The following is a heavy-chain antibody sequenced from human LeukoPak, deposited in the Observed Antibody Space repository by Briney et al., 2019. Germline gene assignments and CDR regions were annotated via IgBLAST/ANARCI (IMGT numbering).Heavy chain of an antibody. Sequence: GGSLRLSCAASGFTFDDYGVSWVRQAPGKGLEWVSGINWNGGSTGYADSVKGRFTISRDNAKNSLYLQMNSLRAEDTAVYYCARGAINYDSSGYYYVSYFDYWGQGTLVTVSS. CDR1: GFTFDDYG. CDR3: ARGAINYDSSGYYYVSYFDY. V-gene: IGHV3-20*04. CDR2: INWNGGST. D-gene: IGHD3-22*01. J-gene: IGHJ4*02.